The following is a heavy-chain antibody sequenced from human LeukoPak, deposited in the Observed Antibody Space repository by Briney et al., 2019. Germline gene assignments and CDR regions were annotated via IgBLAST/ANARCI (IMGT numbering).Heavy chain of an antibody. CDR3: ARTLDIVVVPAASYYYYGMDV. CDR1: GGTFSSYA. V-gene: IGHV1-69*13. Sequence: SVKVSCKASGGTFSSYAISWVRQAPGQGLEWMGGIIPIFGTANHAQKFQGRVTITADESTSTAYMELSSLRSEDTAVYYCARTLDIVVVPAASYYYYGMDVWGQGTTVTVSS. CDR2: IIPIFGTA. D-gene: IGHD2-2*01. J-gene: IGHJ6*02.